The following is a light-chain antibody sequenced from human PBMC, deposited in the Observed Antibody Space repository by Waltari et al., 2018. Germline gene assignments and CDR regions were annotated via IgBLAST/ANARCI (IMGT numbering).Light chain of an antibody. Sequence: SYVLTQPPSVSVAPGKTARIACGLNDIGGRTVNWYHQKPGPAPVLVVYGDTDRPSGIPERFFGSTSGNSATLTISRVEAGDEADYYCQVWVSRTDHYVFGTGTKVTVL. CDR3: QVWVSRTDHYV. J-gene: IGLJ1*01. CDR2: GDT. CDR1: DIGGRT. V-gene: IGLV3-21*03.